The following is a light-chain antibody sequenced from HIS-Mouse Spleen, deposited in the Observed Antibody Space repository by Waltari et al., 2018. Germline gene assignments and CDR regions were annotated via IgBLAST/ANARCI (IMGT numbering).Light chain of an antibody. CDR2: DVS. Sequence: QSALTQPASVSGSPGQSITISCTGTSSDVGGYNYFPWYQQHPGKAPKLMIYDVSNRPSGVSNRFSGSKSGNTASLTISGLQAEDEADYYCSSYTSSSTRVFGGGTKLTVL. V-gene: IGLV2-14*03. CDR3: SSYTSSSTRV. J-gene: IGLJ3*02. CDR1: SSDVGGYNY.